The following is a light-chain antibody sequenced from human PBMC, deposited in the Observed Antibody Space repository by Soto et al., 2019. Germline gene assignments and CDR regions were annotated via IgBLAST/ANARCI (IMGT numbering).Light chain of an antibody. CDR2: DAS. V-gene: IGKV3-11*01. CDR1: RRVNTY. CDR3: QQFEDWPT. J-gene: IGKJ1*01. Sequence: ETVLTQSPGTLSLSPGDRATLSCRASRRVNTYLAWYQQKSGQAPRLLIFDASNRAAGTPARFSGSGSGTDFTLTISGLQSDDFAVYFCQQFEDWPTFGQGTKVDIK.